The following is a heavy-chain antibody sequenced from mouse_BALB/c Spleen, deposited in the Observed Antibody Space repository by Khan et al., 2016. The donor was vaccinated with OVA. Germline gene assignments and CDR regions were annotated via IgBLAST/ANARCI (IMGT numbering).Heavy chain of an antibody. J-gene: IGHJ4*01. CDR1: GFSLSRYN. CDR2: IWGGGGT. D-gene: IGHD2-14*01. CDR3: ARAYYRYDGYYAMDY. Sequence: QVQLNQSGPGLVAPSQSLSITCTVSGFSLSRYNIHWVRQPPGQGLEWLGMIWGGGGTDYNSTLKSRLSISKDNSKSQVFLKMNSLQTDDTAMYYCARAYYRYDGYYAMDYWGQGTSVTVSS. V-gene: IGHV2-6-4*01.